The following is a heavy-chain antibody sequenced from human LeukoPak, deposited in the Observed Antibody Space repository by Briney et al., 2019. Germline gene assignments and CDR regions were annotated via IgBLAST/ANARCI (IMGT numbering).Heavy chain of an antibody. CDR3: ARGYSNFLNWFDP. J-gene: IGHJ5*02. CDR1: GFTFSSYS. Sequence: PGGFLRLSCAASGFTFSSYSMNWVRQAPGKGLEWVSYISSSSSTIYYADSVKGRFTISRDNAKNSLYLQMNSLRAEDTAVYYCARGYSNFLNWFDPWGQGTLVTVSS. CDR2: ISSSSSTI. D-gene: IGHD4-11*01. V-gene: IGHV3-48*01.